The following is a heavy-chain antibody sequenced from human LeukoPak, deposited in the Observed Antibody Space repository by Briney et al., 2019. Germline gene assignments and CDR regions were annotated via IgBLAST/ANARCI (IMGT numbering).Heavy chain of an antibody. CDR2: IYYSGST. V-gene: IGHV4-39*07. J-gene: IGHJ5*02. Sequence: SETPSLTCTVSGGSISSSSYFWGWIRQPPGKGLEWIGSIYYSGSTYYNPSLKSRVTISVDTSKNQFSLKLSSVTAADTAVHYCARGVSARFDPWGQGTLVTVSS. CDR3: ARGVSARFDP. CDR1: GGSISSSSYF.